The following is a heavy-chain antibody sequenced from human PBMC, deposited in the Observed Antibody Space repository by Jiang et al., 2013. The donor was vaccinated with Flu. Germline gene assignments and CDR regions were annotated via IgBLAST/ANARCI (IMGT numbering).Heavy chain of an antibody. J-gene: IGHJ6*03. V-gene: IGHV4-30-4*01. CDR3: ARAKSDSSSWYAYYFYHMDV. CDR2: IFYSGST. Sequence: PGLVKPSQTLSLTCTVSGGSISSGDFYWSWIRQSPGKGLEWIGYIFYSGSTYYNPSLESRVTISLDTSKNQFSLKLRSVTAADTALYYCARAKSDSSSWYAYYFYHMDVWGKGTTVTVSS. CDR1: GGSISSGDFY. D-gene: IGHD6-13*01.